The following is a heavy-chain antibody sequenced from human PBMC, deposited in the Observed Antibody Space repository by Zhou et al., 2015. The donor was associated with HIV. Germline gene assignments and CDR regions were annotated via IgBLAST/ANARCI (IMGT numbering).Heavy chain of an antibody. CDR2: IIPIFGTA. D-gene: IGHD3-22*01. CDR1: GGTFSSYA. CDR3: ARKDDSSGYTVLRFFAFDI. J-gene: IGHJ3*02. Sequence: QVQLVQSGAEVKKPGSSVKVSCKASGGTFSSYAISWVRQAPGQGLEWMGGIIPIFGTANYAQKFQGRVTITADESTSTAYMELSSLRSEDTAVYYCARKDDSSGYTVLRFFAFDIWGQGTMVTVSS. V-gene: IGHV1-69*01.